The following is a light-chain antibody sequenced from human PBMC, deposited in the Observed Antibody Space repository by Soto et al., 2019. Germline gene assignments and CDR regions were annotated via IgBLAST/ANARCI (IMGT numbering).Light chain of an antibody. CDR2: DAS. V-gene: IGKV1-39*01. Sequence: IEVTQSPSSLAASLGDRVTITCRASQTIGTYVNWYRQKSGAAPELLIYDASTLQSGVPSRFRGGASWTDFTLTISSLPLDDFATYYCQQSYNTPLTFGQGTKVEIK. J-gene: IGKJ1*01. CDR3: QQSYNTPLT. CDR1: QTIGTY.